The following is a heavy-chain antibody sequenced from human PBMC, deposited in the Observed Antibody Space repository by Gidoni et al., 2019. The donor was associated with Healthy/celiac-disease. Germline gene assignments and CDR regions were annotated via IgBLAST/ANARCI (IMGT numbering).Heavy chain of an antibody. J-gene: IGHJ4*02. CDR3: ARRIAVAGTGFDY. CDR1: GGSFSGYY. D-gene: IGHD6-19*01. V-gene: IGHV4-34*01. Sequence: QVQLQQWGAGLLKPSDTLSLTCAVYGGSFSGYYWSCIRQPPGTGLEWIGEINHSGSTNYNPSLKSRVTISVDTSKNQFSLKLSSVTAADTAVYYCARRIAVAGTGFDYWGQGTLVTVSS. CDR2: INHSGST.